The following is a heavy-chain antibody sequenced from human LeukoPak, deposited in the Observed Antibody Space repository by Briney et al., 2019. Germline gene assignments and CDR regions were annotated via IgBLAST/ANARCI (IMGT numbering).Heavy chain of an antibody. CDR2: GNP. Sequence: GNPYYADSVRGRFIISRDNSKNTLYLQLSSLRAEDTAVYYCAQGKDSGWFPYWGQGSLVSVSS. D-gene: IGHD6-19*01. J-gene: IGHJ4*02. V-gene: IGHV3-23*01. CDR3: AQGKDSGWFPY.